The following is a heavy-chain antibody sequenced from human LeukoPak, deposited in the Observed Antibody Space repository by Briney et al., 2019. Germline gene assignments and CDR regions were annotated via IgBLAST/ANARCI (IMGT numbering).Heavy chain of an antibody. D-gene: IGHD3-22*01. CDR2: IFSGGST. CDR1: GFIVSGNH. J-gene: IGHJ1*01. V-gene: IGHV3-53*01. Sequence: GGSRRLSCAVSGFIVSGNHINWVRQAPGKGLEWVSVIFSGGSTYYADSMKGRFTISRDNSKNMVFLQMNSLRVEDTAVYYCAASIVDFTYGEYFQHWGQGTLVTVSS. CDR3: AASIVDFTYGEYFQH.